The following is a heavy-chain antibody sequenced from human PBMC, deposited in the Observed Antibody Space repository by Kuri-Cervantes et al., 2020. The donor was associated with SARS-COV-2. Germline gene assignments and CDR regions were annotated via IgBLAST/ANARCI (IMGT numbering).Heavy chain of an antibody. J-gene: IGHJ4*02. Sequence: SVKVSCKASGGTFSSYAVTWVRQAPGRGLEWMGRIIPLFGTTIYAENFRGRVTLTADKSTNTAYMELSSLRSEDTAVCYCARPYCTSSTCYDGTFDSWGQGTLVTVSS. CDR3: ARPYCTSSTCYDGTFDS. V-gene: IGHV1-69*06. CDR1: GGTFSSYA. CDR2: IIPLFGTT. D-gene: IGHD2-2*01.